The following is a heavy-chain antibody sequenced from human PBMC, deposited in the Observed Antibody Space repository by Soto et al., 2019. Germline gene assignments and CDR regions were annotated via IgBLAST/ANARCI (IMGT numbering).Heavy chain of an antibody. CDR3: ARGKRYDSSGYYLTAFDY. D-gene: IGHD3-22*01. CDR1: GYTFTGYY. V-gene: IGHV1-2*04. CDR2: INPNSGGT. Sequence: ASVKVSCKASGYTFTGYYMHWVRQAPGQGLEWMGWINPNSGGTNYAQKFQGWVTMTRDTSISTAYMELSRLRSDDTAVYYCARGKRYDSSGYYLTAFDYWGQGTLVTV. J-gene: IGHJ4*02.